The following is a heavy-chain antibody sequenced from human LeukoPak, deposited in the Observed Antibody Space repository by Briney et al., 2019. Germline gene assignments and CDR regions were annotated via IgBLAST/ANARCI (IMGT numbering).Heavy chain of an antibody. J-gene: IGHJ4*02. V-gene: IGHV4-39*01. D-gene: IGHD2-15*01. CDR1: GGSISSSSYY. CDR3: ARGIDSSFDY. CDR2: IYYSGST. Sequence: SETLSLTCTVSGGSISSSSYYWGWIRQPPGKGLEWIGSIYYSGSTYYSPSLKSRVTISVDTSKNQFSLKLSSVTAADTAVYYCARGIDSSFDYWGQGTLVTVSS.